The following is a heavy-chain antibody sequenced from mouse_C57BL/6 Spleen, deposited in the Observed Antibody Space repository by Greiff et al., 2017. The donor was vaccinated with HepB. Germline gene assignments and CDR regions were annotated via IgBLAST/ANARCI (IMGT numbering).Heavy chain of an antibody. CDR2: ISSGSSTI. CDR3: AKSYGNYVGWYFDV. V-gene: IGHV5-17*01. Sequence: EVHLVESGGGLVKPGGSLKLSCAASGFTFSDYGMHWVRQAPEKGLEWVAYISSGSSTIYYADTVKGRFTISRDNAKNTLFLQMTSLRSEDTAMYYCAKSYGNYVGWYFDVWGTGTTVTVSS. J-gene: IGHJ1*03. CDR1: GFTFSDYG. D-gene: IGHD2-1*01.